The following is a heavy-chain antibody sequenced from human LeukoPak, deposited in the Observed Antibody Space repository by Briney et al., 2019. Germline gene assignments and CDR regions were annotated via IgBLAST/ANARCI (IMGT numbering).Heavy chain of an antibody. CDR3: AKSGGYGLIDY. J-gene: IGHJ4*02. V-gene: IGHV4-39*01. CDR1: GASISGSGYY. Sequence: SETLSLTCAVSGASISGSGYYLGWIRQPPGKGLEWIGNIYYTGNTYYNASLQSRITISIDTSKNQFSLRLNSVTAADTAMYYCAKSGGYGLIDYWGQGTLVTVSS. D-gene: IGHD1-26*01. CDR2: IYYTGNT.